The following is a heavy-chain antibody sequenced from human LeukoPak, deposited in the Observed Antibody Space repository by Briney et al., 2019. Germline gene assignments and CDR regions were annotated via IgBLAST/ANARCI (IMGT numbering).Heavy chain of an antibody. CDR1: GFTFSDYY. D-gene: IGHD4-17*01. V-gene: IGHV3-11*04. CDR2: SSSSGSTI. J-gene: IGHJ3*02. Sequence: PGGSLRLSCAASGFTFSDYYMSWIRQAPGKGLEWVSYSSSSGSTIYYADSVKGRFTISRDNAKNSLCLQMNSLRAEDTAVYYCARDDYGDYVAFDIWGQGTMVTVSS. CDR3: ARDDYGDYVAFDI.